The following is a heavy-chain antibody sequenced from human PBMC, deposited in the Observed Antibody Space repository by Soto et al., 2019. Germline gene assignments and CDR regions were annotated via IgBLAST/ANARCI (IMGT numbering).Heavy chain of an antibody. V-gene: IGHV3-30-3*01. D-gene: IGHD3-3*01. Sequence: QVQLVESGGAVVQPGRSLSFSCEAPGFTFSSYAMHWFRQVQGKGLEWGEVIYYDGSNKYYENSGKGGFTISRDNSKNTLYLQMNSLRAEDTAVYYCARSDYDFWSGYYRVFDYWGQGTLVTVSS. J-gene: IGHJ4*02. CDR3: ARSDYDFWSGYYRVFDY. CDR1: GFTFSSYA. CDR2: IYYDGSNK.